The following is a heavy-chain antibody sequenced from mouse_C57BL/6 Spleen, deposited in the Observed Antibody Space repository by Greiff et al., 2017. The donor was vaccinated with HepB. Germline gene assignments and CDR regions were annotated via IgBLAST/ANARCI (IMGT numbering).Heavy chain of an antibody. CDR2: IRSKSSNYAT. V-gene: IGHV10-3*01. J-gene: IGHJ1*03. CDR1: GFTFNTYA. D-gene: IGHD1-1*01. CDR3: VRDQHYYGSSYGYFDV. Sequence: EVQLVESGGGLVQPKGSLKLSCAASGFTFNTYAMHWVRQAPGKGLEWVARIRSKSSNYATYYADSVKDRFTISRDDSQSMLYLQMNNLKTEDTAMYYCVRDQHYYGSSYGYFDVWGTGTTVTVSS.